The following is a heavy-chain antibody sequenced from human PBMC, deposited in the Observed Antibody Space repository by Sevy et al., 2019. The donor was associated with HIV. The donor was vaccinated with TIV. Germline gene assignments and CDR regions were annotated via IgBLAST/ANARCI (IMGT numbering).Heavy chain of an antibody. CDR2: INEDGTEN. CDR3: ARGPTYYYDSTGKARPHY. D-gene: IGHD3-22*01. CDR1: GFTFGSYW. J-gene: IGHJ4*02. V-gene: IGHV3-7*01. Sequence: GGSLRLSCAGSGFTFGSYWMNWVRQAPGKGLEWVANINEDGTENNYLDSVKGRFTISRDNAENSVYLQVNNLRLEDTAVYFSARGPTYYYDSTGKARPHYWGQGTLVTVSS.